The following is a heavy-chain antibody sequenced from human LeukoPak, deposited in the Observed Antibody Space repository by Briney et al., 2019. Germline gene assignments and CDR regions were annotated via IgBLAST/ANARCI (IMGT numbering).Heavy chain of an antibody. V-gene: IGHV3-21*01. Sequence: GGTLSLSCAASGFTFSSYNLNGFLQPPGKGRQGFSSITSSSSYIYHAGSVKGRFTISRDNAKNSLFLQMNSLTAEDTAVYYCARDPYSGGYWNYYYYYMDVWGKGTTVTISS. CDR3: ARDPYSGGYWNYYYYYMDV. CDR2: ITSSSSYI. J-gene: IGHJ6*03. CDR1: GFTFSSYN. D-gene: IGHD1-26*01.